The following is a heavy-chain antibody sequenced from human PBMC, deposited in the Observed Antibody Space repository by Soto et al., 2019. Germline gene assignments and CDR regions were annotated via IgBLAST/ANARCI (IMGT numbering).Heavy chain of an antibody. CDR1: GGSISNSRFC. CDR2: IYHTGNA. D-gene: IGHD3-22*01. CDR3: ARDFFDSSDYTTNWFDP. J-gene: IGHJ5*02. V-gene: IGHV4-39*01. Sequence: PSETLSLTCSVSGGSISNSRFCWAWIRQPPGEGLEWIGSIYHTGNAYYNPSLKSRVTISVDTSKNQFSLKLTSVTAADAALYYCARDFFDSSDYTTNWFDPWGQGTLVTVSS.